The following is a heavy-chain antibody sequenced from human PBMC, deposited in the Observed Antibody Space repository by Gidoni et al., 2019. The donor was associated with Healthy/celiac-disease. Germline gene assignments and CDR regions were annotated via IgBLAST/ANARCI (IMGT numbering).Heavy chain of an antibody. CDR3: ARGPHRIAVGGGLDY. D-gene: IGHD6-19*01. CDR1: GSTVSSNY. CDR2: IYSGGST. J-gene: IGHJ4*02. Sequence: EVQLVASGGGLVQPGGSLRLSCAASGSTVSSNYMSWVRQAPGKGLEWVSVIYSGGSTYYADSVKGRFTISRDNSKNTLYLQMNSLRAEDTAVYYCARGPHRIAVGGGLDYWGQGTLVTVSS. V-gene: IGHV3-66*02.